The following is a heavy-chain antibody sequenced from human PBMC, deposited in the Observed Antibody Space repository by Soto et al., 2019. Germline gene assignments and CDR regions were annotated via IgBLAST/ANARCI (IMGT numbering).Heavy chain of an antibody. CDR2: IKSKTDGGTT. V-gene: IGHV3-15*01. CDR3: TTENADILPPY. CDR1: GFTFSNAW. D-gene: IGHD2-8*01. Sequence: EVQLVESGGGLVKPGGSLRLSCAASGFTFSNAWMSWFRQAPGKGLEWVGRIKSKTDGGTTDYAAPGKGRFTISRDKSTNTLYLEMNSLKAADPAVYYWTTENADILPPYGGQGTMVTVSS. J-gene: IGHJ4*02.